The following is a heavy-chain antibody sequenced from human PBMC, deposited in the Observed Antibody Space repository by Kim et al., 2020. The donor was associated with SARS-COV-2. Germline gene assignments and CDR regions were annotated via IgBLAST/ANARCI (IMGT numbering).Heavy chain of an antibody. CDR1: GYSISSGYY. J-gene: IGHJ4*02. CDR2: IYHSGST. V-gene: IGHV4-38-2*02. CDR3: AGGGSGYDY. Sequence: SETLSLTCTVSGYSISSGYYWGWIRQPPGKGLEWIGSIYHSGSTYYNPSLKSRVTISVDTSKNQFSLKLSSVTAADTAVYYCAGGGSGYDYWGQGTLVTV. D-gene: IGHD5-12*01.